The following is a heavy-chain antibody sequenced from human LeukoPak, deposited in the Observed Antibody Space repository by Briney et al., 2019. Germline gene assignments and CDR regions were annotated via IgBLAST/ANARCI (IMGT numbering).Heavy chain of an antibody. D-gene: IGHD6-19*01. V-gene: IGHV1-69*13. J-gene: IGHJ4*02. CDR2: IIPIFGTA. CDR3: ARGSLGGWYFDH. CDR1: GGTFSSHA. Sequence: SVKVSCKASGGTFSSHAISWVRQAPGQGLEWMGGIIPIFGTANYAQKFQGRVTITADESTSTAYMELSSLRSEDTAVYYCARGSLGGWYFDHWGQGTLVTVSS.